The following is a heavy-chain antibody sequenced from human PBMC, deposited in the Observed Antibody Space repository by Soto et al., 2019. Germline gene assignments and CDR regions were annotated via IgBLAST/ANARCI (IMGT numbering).Heavy chain of an antibody. D-gene: IGHD3-16*01. CDR2: ISGDGGGT. Sequence: EVQLLESGGGLVQPGGSLRLSCVASGFTFNNYAFSWVRQAPGKGLEWVSSISGDGGGTYYADSVKGRFTISRNNSKNNRDDKISSLRAEDTALYYCAKKGMRTLPTEPVFQDWGKGSLVTVSS. V-gene: IGHV3-23*01. CDR1: GFTFNNYA. CDR3: AKKGMRTLPTEPVFQD. J-gene: IGHJ1*01.